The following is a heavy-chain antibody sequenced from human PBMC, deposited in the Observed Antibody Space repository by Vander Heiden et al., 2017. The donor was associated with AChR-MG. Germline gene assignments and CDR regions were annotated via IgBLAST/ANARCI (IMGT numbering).Heavy chain of an antibody. CDR1: GYTFTGYY. Sequence: QVQLVQPGAEVKKPGASVKVSCKASGYTFTGYYMHWVRQAPGQGLEWMGWINPSSGGTNYAQKFQGWVTMTRDTYISTAYMELSRLRSDDTAVYYCARELGTTGAFDIWGQGTMVTVSS. CDR2: INPSSGGT. D-gene: IGHD1-1*01. V-gene: IGHV1-2*04. CDR3: ARELGTTGAFDI. J-gene: IGHJ3*02.